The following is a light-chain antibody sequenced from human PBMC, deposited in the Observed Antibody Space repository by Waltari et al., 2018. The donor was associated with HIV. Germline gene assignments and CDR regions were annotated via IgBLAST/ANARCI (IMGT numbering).Light chain of an antibody. J-gene: IGLJ2*01. V-gene: IGLV2-8*01. CDR2: EVT. Sequence: QSALTQPPSASGSPGQSVTLSCTGSNSDIGSYAYVSWYQLHPGKAPKLVISEVTKRPSGVSDRFSGSKSANTAFLTVSGLQAEDEADYYCSSFADRDGFYVLFGGVTRLTVL. CDR3: SSFADRDGFYVL. CDR1: NSDIGSYAY.